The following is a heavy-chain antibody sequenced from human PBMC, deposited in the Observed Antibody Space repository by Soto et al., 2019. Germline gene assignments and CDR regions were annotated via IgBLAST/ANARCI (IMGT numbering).Heavy chain of an antibody. J-gene: IGHJ6*01. CDR1: GFTFTSSA. CDR2: IVVGSGNT. V-gene: IGHV1-58*01. CDR3: AADRGGAPHPWYYYVMYF. D-gene: IGHD3-10*01. Sequence: QMQLVQSGPAVKKPGTSVKVSCKASGFTFTSSAVPWVRQARGQRLEWIGWIVVGSGNTNYAQKFQERVNITRDMYTSTAYMELSSLRSEDTDVYYCAADRGGAPHPWYYYVMYFWGQGTTVTVSS.